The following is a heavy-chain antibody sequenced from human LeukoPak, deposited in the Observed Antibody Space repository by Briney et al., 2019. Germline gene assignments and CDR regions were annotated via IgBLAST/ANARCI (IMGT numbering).Heavy chain of an antibody. CDR1: GFTVSSYG. J-gene: IGHJ4*02. CDR3: AKDPTVKYSGSYWTFDY. D-gene: IGHD1-26*01. Sequence: PGGSLRLSCAASGFTVSSYGMHWVRQAPGKGLEWVAVISYDGSNKYYADSVKGRFTISRDNSKNTLYLQMNSLRAEDTAVYYCAKDPTVKYSGSYWTFDYWGQGTLVTVSS. CDR2: ISYDGSNK. V-gene: IGHV3-30*18.